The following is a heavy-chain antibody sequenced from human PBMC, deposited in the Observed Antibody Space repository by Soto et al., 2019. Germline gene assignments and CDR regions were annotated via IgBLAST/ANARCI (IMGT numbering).Heavy chain of an antibody. CDR3: ARLYGSGSYYFKYYYYGMDV. J-gene: IGHJ6*02. D-gene: IGHD3-10*01. CDR2: INHSGST. Sequence: QVQLQQWGAGLLKPSETLSLTCAVYGGSFSGYYWSWIRQPPGKGLEWIGEINHSGSTNYNPSLKSRVTISVDTSKNQFSLKLSSVTAADTAVYYCARLYGSGSYYFKYYYYGMDVWGQGTTVTVSS. V-gene: IGHV4-34*01. CDR1: GGSFSGYY.